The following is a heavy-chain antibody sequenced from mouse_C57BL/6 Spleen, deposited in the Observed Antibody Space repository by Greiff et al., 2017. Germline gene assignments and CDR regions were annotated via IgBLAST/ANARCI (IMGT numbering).Heavy chain of an antibody. CDR2: ISSGGDYI. CDR3: TREAYYGSSYDY. Sequence: EVMLVESGEGLVKPGGSLKLSCAASGFTFSSYALSWVRQTPEKRLEWVAYISSGGDYIYYADTVKGRFTISRDHARNTLYLQMSSLKSEDTAMYYCTREAYYGSSYDYWGQGTTLTVSS. D-gene: IGHD1-1*01. V-gene: IGHV5-9-1*02. J-gene: IGHJ2*01. CDR1: GFTFSSYA.